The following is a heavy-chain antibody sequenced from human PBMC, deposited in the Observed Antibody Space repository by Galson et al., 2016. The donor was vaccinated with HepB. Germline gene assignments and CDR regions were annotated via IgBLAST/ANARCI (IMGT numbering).Heavy chain of an antibody. V-gene: IGHV4-39*02. D-gene: IGHD3-10*01. Sequence: LSLTCTVSTGSISSGNYYWGWIRQPPGKGLEWIGAIYYSGTAYYNSSLKSRVTISIDTSNNRFSLRLRSVTAEDTAVYYCARDDLLGGVVRGVDYQYYGMDVWGQGNTVTVSS. CDR1: TGSISSGNYY. CDR2: IYYSGTA. CDR3: ARDDLLGGVVRGVDYQYYGMDV. J-gene: IGHJ6*02.